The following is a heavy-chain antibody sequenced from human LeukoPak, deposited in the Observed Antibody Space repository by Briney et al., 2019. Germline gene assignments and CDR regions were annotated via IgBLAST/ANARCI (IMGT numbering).Heavy chain of an antibody. V-gene: IGHV4-59*05. CDR2: IYYSGST. CDR1: GGSISSYY. D-gene: IGHD3-22*01. Sequence: SETLSLTCTVSGGSISSYYWSWIRQPPGKGLEWIGSIYYSGSTYYNPSLKSRVTISVDTSKNQFSLRLSSVTAADTAVYYCARASYSYDISGWVPFDYWGQGTLVTVSS. CDR3: ARASYSYDISGWVPFDY. J-gene: IGHJ4*02.